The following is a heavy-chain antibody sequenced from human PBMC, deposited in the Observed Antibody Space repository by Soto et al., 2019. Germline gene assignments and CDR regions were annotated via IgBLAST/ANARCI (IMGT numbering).Heavy chain of an antibody. CDR3: ARGPSSLTRFDY. CDR1: GFTFSSYA. CDR2: ISYDGSNK. Sequence: ALRLSCAASGFTFSSYAMHWVRQAPGKGLEWVAVISYDGSNKYYADSVKGRFTISRDNSKNTLYPQMNSLRAEDTAVYYCARGPSSLTRFDYWGQGTLVTVSS. V-gene: IGHV3-30-3*01. J-gene: IGHJ4*02. D-gene: IGHD2-2*01.